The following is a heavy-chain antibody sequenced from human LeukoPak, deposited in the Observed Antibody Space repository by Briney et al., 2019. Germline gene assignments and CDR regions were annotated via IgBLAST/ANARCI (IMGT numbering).Heavy chain of an antibody. D-gene: IGHD3-22*01. CDR3: ATSGYDSSGYYGNRWYYFDY. CDR1: GYTFTGYY. V-gene: IGHV1-2*02. J-gene: IGHJ4*02. CDR2: INPNSGGT. Sequence: ASVTVSCKASGYTFTGYYMHWVRQAPGQGLEWMGWINPNSGGTNYAQKFQGRVTMTRDTSNSTAYMELSRLRSDDTAVYYCATSGYDSSGYYGNRWYYFDYWGQGTLVTVSS.